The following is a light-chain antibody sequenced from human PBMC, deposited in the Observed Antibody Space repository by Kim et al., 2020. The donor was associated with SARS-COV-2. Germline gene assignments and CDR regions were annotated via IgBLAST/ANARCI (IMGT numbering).Light chain of an antibody. Sequence: IQMTQSPSSVSASVGDRVTISCRASRRVGTYLIWYQQSPGKVPKLLIHDASHLQGGVPSRFSGSGSGTDFTLTINNLQPEDSADYYCQQANTLPPTFGEGTEVDIK. V-gene: IGKV1-12*01. CDR2: DAS. CDR3: QQANTLPPT. CDR1: RRVGTY. J-gene: IGKJ4*01.